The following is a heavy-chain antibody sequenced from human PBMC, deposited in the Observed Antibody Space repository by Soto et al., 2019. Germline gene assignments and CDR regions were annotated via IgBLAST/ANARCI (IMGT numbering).Heavy chain of an antibody. CDR2: IIPIFGIA. J-gene: IGHJ5*02. D-gene: IGHD3-16*02. Sequence: GASVKVSCKASGGTFSSYAISWVRQAPGQGLEWMGGIIPIFGIANYAQKFQGRVTITADESTSTAYMELSSLRSEDTAVYYCASPWGAWGSYRYITWFYPWGQGTLVTV. CDR1: GGTFSSYA. V-gene: IGHV1-69*13. CDR3: ASPWGAWGSYRYITWFYP.